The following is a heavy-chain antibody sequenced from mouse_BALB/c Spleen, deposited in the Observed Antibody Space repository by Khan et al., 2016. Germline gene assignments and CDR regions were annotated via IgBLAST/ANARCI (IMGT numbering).Heavy chain of an antibody. J-gene: IGHJ3*01. CDR2: ISYSGNT. Sequence: VQLKESGPSLAKPSQTLSLTCSVTGDSITSGYWNWIRKFPGNRLEYMGYISYSGNTYYNPFLKSRISITRDTSKNQHYLQLISVTTEDTATYYCARSNRNDAWFAYWGQGTLVTVSA. V-gene: IGHV3-8*02. CDR3: ARSNRNDAWFAY. D-gene: IGHD2-14*01. CDR1: GDSITSGY.